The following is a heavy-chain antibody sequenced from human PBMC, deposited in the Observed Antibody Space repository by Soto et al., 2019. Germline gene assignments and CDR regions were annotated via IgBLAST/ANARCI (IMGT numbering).Heavy chain of an antibody. D-gene: IGHD3-22*01. CDR2: IYYSGST. V-gene: IGHV4-31*03. Sequence: QVQLQESGPGLVKPSQTLSLTCTVSGGSISSGGYYWSWIRQHPGKGLEWIGYIYYSGSTYYNPSLTSRVTISVDTSKNQFSLKLSSVTAADTAVYYCARVGPGGGYYDSSGYLGYFDYWGQGTLVTVSS. J-gene: IGHJ4*02. CDR1: GGSISSGGYY. CDR3: ARVGPGGGYYDSSGYLGYFDY.